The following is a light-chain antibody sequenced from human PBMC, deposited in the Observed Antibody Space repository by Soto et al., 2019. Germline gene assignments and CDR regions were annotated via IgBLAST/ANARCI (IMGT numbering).Light chain of an antibody. CDR2: GAS. Sequence: EIVMTQSPATLSVSPGERATLSCRASQSVSSNLAWYQQKPGQAPRLLIYGASTRATGIPARFSGSGSGTEFTLTISSLQAEDVAVYYCQQYYSIPPAFGVGTKVEIK. V-gene: IGKV3-15*01. J-gene: IGKJ4*01. CDR1: QSVSSN. CDR3: QQYYSIPPA.